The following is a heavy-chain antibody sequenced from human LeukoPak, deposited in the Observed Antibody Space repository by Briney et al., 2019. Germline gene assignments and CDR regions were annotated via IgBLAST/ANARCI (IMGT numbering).Heavy chain of an antibody. Sequence: PSETLSLTCAVYGGPFSGYYWSWIRQPPGKGLEWIGEINQSGSTNYNPSLKSRVTISVDTSKNQFSLKLSSVTAADTAVYYCARERGSGNFDYWGQGTLVTVSS. D-gene: IGHD2-15*01. V-gene: IGHV4-34*01. CDR2: INQSGST. J-gene: IGHJ4*02. CDR1: GGPFSGYY. CDR3: ARERGSGNFDY.